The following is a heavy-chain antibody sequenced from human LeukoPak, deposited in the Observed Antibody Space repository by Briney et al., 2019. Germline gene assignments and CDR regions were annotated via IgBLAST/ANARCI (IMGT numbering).Heavy chain of an antibody. Sequence: PGGSLRLSCAASGFTFSSYSMNWVRQAPGKGLEWVSYISSSGSTIYYADSVKGRFTISRDNAKNPLYLQMNSLRAEDTAVYYCASLRFGELLAPFYYWGQGTLVTVSS. J-gene: IGHJ4*02. V-gene: IGHV3-48*04. CDR2: ISSSGSTI. D-gene: IGHD3-10*01. CDR1: GFTFSSYS. CDR3: ASLRFGELLAPFYY.